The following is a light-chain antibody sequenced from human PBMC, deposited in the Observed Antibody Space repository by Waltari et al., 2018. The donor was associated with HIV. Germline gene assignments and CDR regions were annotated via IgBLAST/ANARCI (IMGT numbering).Light chain of an antibody. Sequence: DIQLTQSPSFLSTSVGDRVTITCRASQGISSYLAWYQQKPGKAPQLLIYAASTLQSGVPSRFSGSGSGTGFTLTISSLQPEDFATYYCQQLNSYPLTFGGGTKVDIK. V-gene: IGKV1-9*01. CDR3: QQLNSYPLT. CDR1: QGISSY. CDR2: AAS. J-gene: IGKJ4*01.